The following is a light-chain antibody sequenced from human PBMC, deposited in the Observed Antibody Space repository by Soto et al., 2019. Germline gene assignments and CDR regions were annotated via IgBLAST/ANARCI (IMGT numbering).Light chain of an antibody. CDR1: QDISNY. J-gene: IGKJ4*01. CDR3: QQYDNPPLT. V-gene: IGKV1-33*01. Sequence: DIQMTQSPSSLSASVGDSVTITCQASQDISNYLNWYQQKPGKAPKLLIYDASNLETGVPSRFSGSGSGTDFNFPISSLQPEDIATYYCQQYDNPPLTFGGGTKVEIK. CDR2: DAS.